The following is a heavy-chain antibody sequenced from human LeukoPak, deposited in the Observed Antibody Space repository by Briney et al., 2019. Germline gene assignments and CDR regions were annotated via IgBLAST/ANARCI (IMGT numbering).Heavy chain of an antibody. CDR1: GFTFSDYY. V-gene: IGHV3-11*01. Sequence: PGGSLRLSCAASGFTFSDYYMSWIRQAPGKGLEWVSYISSSGSTIYYADSVKGRFTISRDNAENSLYLQMNSLRAEDTAVYYCARTIIDSSGYLDYWGQGTLVTVSS. CDR3: ARTIIDSSGYLDY. D-gene: IGHD3-22*01. CDR2: ISSSGSTI. J-gene: IGHJ4*02.